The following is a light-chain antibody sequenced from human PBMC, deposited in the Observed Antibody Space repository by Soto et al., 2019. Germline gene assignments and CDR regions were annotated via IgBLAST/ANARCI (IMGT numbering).Light chain of an antibody. J-gene: IGKJ3*01. V-gene: IGKV3-20*01. Sequence: EIVLTQSPDTLSLSPGERATLFCGASQTLSINSLAWYQQKPGQAPRLLIYAASTRDTGIPDRFNGSGSGTDFALTINRLEPEDFAVYYCQQYDGAPLTFGPGTKVDVK. CDR3: QQYDGAPLT. CDR2: AAS. CDR1: QTLSINS.